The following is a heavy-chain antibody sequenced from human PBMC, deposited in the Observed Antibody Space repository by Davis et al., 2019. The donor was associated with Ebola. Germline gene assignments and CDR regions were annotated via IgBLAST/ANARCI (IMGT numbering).Heavy chain of an antibody. D-gene: IGHD2-15*01. CDR1: GYTFTSYD. Sequence: ASVKVSCKTSGYTFTSYDINWVRQAPGQGLEWMGIMNPSAGSTSYAQKFQGRVTMTRDTSTSTVYMELSSLRSEDTAVYYCARGTCSGGNCYEVEYGGSMDVWGKGTTVTVSS. CDR2: MNPSAGST. V-gene: IGHV1-46*01. CDR3: ARGTCSGGNCYEVEYGGSMDV. J-gene: IGHJ6*04.